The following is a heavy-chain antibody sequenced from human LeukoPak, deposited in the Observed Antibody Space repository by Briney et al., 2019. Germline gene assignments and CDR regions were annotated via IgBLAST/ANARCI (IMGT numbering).Heavy chain of an antibody. D-gene: IGHD3-10*01. Sequence: ASVKVSCKASGYTFTSYAMNWVRQAPGQGLEWMGWINTNTGNPTYAQGFTGRFVFSLDTSVSTAYLQISSLKAEVTAVYYCAREITMVRGVPVDYWGQGTLVTVSS. J-gene: IGHJ4*02. CDR3: AREITMVRGVPVDY. CDR1: GYTFTSYA. CDR2: INTNTGNP. V-gene: IGHV7-4-1*02.